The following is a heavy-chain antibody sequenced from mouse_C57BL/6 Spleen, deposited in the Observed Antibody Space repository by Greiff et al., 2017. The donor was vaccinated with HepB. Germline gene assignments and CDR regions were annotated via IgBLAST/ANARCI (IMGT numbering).Heavy chain of an antibody. CDR3: ARQIYYGYDGGAMDY. V-gene: IGHV5-12*01. D-gene: IGHD2-2*01. Sequence: EVKLMESGGGLVQPGGSLKLSCAASGFTFSDYYMYWVRQTPEKRLEWVAYISNGGGSTYYPDTVKGRFTISRDNAKNTLYLQMSRLKSEDTAMYYCARQIYYGYDGGAMDYWGQGTSVTVSS. CDR1: GFTFSDYY. CDR2: ISNGGGST. J-gene: IGHJ4*01.